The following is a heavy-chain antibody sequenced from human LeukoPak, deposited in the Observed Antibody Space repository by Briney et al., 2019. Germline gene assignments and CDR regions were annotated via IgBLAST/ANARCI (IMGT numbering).Heavy chain of an antibody. CDR2: INPNSGGT. CDR3: AREAGDYYYGMDV. Sequence: GASAKVSCKASGYTFTGYYMHWVRQAPGQGLEWMGWINPNSGGTNYAQKFQGRVTMTRDTSISTAYMELSRLRSDDTAVYYCAREAGDYYYGMDVWGQGTTVTVSS. V-gene: IGHV1-2*02. J-gene: IGHJ6*02. CDR1: GYTFTGYY. D-gene: IGHD6-25*01.